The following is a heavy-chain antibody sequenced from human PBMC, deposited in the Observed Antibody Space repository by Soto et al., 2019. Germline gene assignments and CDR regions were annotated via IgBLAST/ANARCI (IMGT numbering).Heavy chain of an antibody. Sequence: SETLSLTCTVSGGSISSGDYYWSWIRQPPGKGLEWIGYIYYSGSTYYNPSLKSRVTISVDTSKNQFSLKLSSVTTADTAVYYCARDSGSYSYGMDVWGQGTTVTVSS. V-gene: IGHV4-30-4*01. D-gene: IGHD3-10*01. CDR3: ARDSGSYSYGMDV. J-gene: IGHJ6*02. CDR1: GGSISSGDYY. CDR2: IYYSGST.